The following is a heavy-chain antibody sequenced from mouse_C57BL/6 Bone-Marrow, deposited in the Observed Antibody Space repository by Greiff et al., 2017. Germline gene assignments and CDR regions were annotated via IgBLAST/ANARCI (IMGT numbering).Heavy chain of an antibody. J-gene: IGHJ2*01. CDR3: AREGTYYSNYEGY. CDR1: GYTFTSYG. V-gene: IGHV1-81*01. Sequence: QVQLQQSGAELARPGASVKLSCTASGYTFTSYGISWVKQRTGQGLAWIGEIYPRSGNTYYNAKFKGKATLPADKSSSTAYMELRSLTSEDSAVYVCAREGTYYSNYEGYWGQGTTRTVSS. CDR2: IYPRSGNT. D-gene: IGHD2-5*01.